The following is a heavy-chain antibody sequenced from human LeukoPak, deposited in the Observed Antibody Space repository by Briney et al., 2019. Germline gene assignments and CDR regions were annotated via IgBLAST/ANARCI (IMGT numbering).Heavy chain of an antibody. Sequence: PGGSLRLSCAASGFTFSSYSMNWVRQAPGKGLEWVSSISSSSSYIYYADSVKGRFTISRDNAKNSLYLQMNSLRAEDTAVYYCARADNSGWYWFDPWGQGTLVTVSS. CDR3: ARADNSGWYWFDP. CDR1: GFTFSSYS. J-gene: IGHJ5*02. CDR2: ISSSSSYI. V-gene: IGHV3-21*01. D-gene: IGHD6-19*01.